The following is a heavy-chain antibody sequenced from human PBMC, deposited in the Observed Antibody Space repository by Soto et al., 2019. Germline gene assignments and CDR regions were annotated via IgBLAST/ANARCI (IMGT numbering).Heavy chain of an antibody. CDR1: GFTFDDYA. D-gene: IGHD1-7*01. V-gene: IGHV3-43D*03. CDR2: ISWDGGST. J-gene: IGHJ4*02. CDR3: AKDIGITGTLGYFDY. Sequence: GGSLRLSCAASGFTFDDYAMHWVRQAPGKGLEWVSLISWDGGSTYYADSVKGRFIISRDNSKNSLYLQMNSLRAEDTALYYCAKDIGITGTLGYFDYWGQGTLVTVSS.